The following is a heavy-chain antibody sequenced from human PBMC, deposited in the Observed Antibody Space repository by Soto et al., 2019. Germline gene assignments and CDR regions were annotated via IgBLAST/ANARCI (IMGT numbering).Heavy chain of an antibody. V-gene: IGHV3-30-3*01. Sequence: QVQLVESGGGVVQPGRSLRLSCAASGFTFSNNAMDWVRQAPGKGLEWVAVISYDGSNKYIAESVKGRFTIXXXNSKXXXXXXXXXXRAEDTAVYYCARGTTTSAFSAMDVWGQGTT. CDR2: ISYDGSNK. CDR3: ARGTTTSAFSAMDV. J-gene: IGHJ6*02. D-gene: IGHD1-1*01. CDR1: GFTFSNNA.